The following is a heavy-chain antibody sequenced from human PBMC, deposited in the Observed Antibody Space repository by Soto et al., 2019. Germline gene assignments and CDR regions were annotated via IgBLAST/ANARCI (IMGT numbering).Heavy chain of an antibody. CDR1: GGSISSSNYY. V-gene: IGHV4-39*01. J-gene: IGHJ4*02. CDR2: IYYSGST. D-gene: IGHD1-7*01. CDR3: VCITGTTWFDY. Sequence: SETLSLTCTVSGGSISSSNYYWGWIRQPPGKGLEWIGSIYYSGSTYYYPSLKSRVTISVDTSKNSFSLKLISVTAADTAVYYCVCITGTTWFDYWGQGTLVTVSS.